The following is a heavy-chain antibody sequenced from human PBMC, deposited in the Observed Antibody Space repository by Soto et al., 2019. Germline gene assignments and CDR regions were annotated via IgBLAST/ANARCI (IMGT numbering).Heavy chain of an antibody. CDR2: VSHSGNT. Sequence: SETLSLTCTVSGGSFTGHFWSWVRQPPGKGLEWIGEVSHSGNTKYYQSLRSRVTLSVDSSKNQISLALTSVTAEDTAVYYCARDHGGQSGNFIFDNWGQGTPVTVSS. J-gene: IGHJ4*02. CDR3: ARDHGGQSGNFIFDN. V-gene: IGHV4-34*01. D-gene: IGHD3-16*01. CDR1: GGSFTGHF.